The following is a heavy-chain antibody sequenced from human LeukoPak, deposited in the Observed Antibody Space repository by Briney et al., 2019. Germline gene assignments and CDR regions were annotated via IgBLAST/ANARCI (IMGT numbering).Heavy chain of an antibody. CDR3: ARRPIADNWFDP. J-gene: IGHJ5*02. CDR1: GDSISSYS. D-gene: IGHD2-21*01. Sequence: SETLSLTCTVSGDSISSYSWNWIRQPPGKGLEWIGYIYYSGSTNYIPSLKSRVTISVDTSKNQFSLKLSSVTAADTAVYYCARRPIADNWFDPWGQGTLVTVSS. CDR2: IYYSGST. V-gene: IGHV4-59*01.